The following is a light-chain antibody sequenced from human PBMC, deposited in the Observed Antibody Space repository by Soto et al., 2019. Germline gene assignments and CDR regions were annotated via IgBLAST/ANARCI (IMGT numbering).Light chain of an antibody. J-gene: IGKJ1*01. CDR1: QSVSSN. CDR3: QQYYRSPET. Sequence: EVVMTQSPDTLSVSPGETATLSCRASQSVSSNLAWYQQKLGQAPRLLIYGASTRATGISARFSGSGSGTDFTLTISSLEPEDFAVYFCQQYYRSPETFGQGTKVDIK. CDR2: GAS. V-gene: IGKV3-15*01.